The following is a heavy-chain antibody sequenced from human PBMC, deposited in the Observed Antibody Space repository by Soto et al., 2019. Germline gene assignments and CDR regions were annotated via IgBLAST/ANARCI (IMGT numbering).Heavy chain of an antibody. CDR3: TRGDRGMDV. CDR1: GGSLSGYY. D-gene: IGHD3-22*01. Sequence: HVQLHKWGAGLLKPLETLSLTCVVYGGSLSGYYWSWIRQPPGKGLEWIGEINHGGSTNYNPSLKSRVTISIDTSKNQLSLKLSSLTSADTAVYYFTRGDRGMDVWGQGATVTASS. CDR2: INHGGST. V-gene: IGHV4-34*01. J-gene: IGHJ6*02.